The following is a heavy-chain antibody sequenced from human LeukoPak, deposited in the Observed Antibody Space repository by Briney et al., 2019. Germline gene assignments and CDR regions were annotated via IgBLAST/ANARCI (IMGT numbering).Heavy chain of an antibody. J-gene: IGHJ4*02. D-gene: IGHD4-17*01. CDR1: GFTVSRNY. CDR2: FYSGGTL. V-gene: IGHV3-66*04. CDR3: TRQRSEVTTFDY. Sequence: GGSLRLSCVASGFTVSRNYMSWVRQAPGKGLELVSAFYSGGTLYYADSVKGRFTISTDNSKNTLYLQMNSLRAEDTAMYYCTRQRSEVTTFDYWGQGTRVTVSS.